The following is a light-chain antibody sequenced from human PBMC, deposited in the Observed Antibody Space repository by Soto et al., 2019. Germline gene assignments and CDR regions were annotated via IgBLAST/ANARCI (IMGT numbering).Light chain of an antibody. J-gene: IGKJ1*01. CDR1: QSVSSK. Sequence: EIVMTQSPATLSVSPGEGATLSCRASQSVSSKLAWYQQKPGQAPRLLIYGASTRATGIPARFSGSGSGTEFTLAISSLQSEDFALYYCQQYDSWPRTFGQGTKVEIK. CDR2: GAS. V-gene: IGKV3-15*01. CDR3: QQYDSWPRT.